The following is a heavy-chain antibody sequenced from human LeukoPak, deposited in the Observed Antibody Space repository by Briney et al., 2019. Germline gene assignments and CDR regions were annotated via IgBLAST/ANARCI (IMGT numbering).Heavy chain of an antibody. J-gene: IGHJ5*02. D-gene: IGHD5-12*01. V-gene: IGHV3-7*01. CDR1: GFTFSSYW. Sequence: GGSLRLSCAASGFTFSSYWMSWVRQAPGKGLEWVANIKQDGSEKYYVDSVKGRFTISRDNAKNSLYLQMNSLRAEDTAVYYCARDSVATPIIPYNWFDPWGQGTLVTVSS. CDR2: IKQDGSEK. CDR3: ARDSVATPIIPYNWFDP.